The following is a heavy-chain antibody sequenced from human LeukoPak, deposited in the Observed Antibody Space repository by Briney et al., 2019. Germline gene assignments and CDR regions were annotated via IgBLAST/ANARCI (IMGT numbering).Heavy chain of an antibody. CDR1: GYTLTELS. Sequence: ASVKVSCKVSGYTLTELSMHWVRQAPGKGLEWMGGFDPEDGETIYAQKFQGRVTMTEDTSTDTAYMELSSLRSEDTAMYYCARHVGFSNLYNWFDPWGQGTLVTVSS. D-gene: IGHD3-10*01. V-gene: IGHV1-24*01. CDR3: ARHVGFSNLYNWFDP. J-gene: IGHJ5*02. CDR2: FDPEDGET.